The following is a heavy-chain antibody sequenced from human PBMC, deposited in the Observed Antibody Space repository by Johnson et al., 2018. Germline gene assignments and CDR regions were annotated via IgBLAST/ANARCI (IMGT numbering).Heavy chain of an antibody. D-gene: IGHD2-21*02. V-gene: IGHV3-30*18. J-gene: IGHJ1*01. CDR2: ISYDGSNK. CDR1: GFTFSSYG. CDR3: AKEREGAYCGGYCYTEYFQH. Sequence: QVQLVESGGGVVQPGRSLRLSCAASGFTFSSYGMHWVRQAPGKGLEWVAVISYDGSNKYYADSVKGRFTISRDNSKNTLYLQMNSLRAEVTAVYYCAKEREGAYCGGYCYTEYFQHWGQGTLVTVSS.